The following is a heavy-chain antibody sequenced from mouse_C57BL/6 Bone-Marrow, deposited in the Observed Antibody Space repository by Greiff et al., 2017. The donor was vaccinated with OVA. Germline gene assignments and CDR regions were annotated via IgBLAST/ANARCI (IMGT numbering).Heavy chain of an antibody. CDR3: ARELGLGY. V-gene: IGHV1-19*01. CDR1: GYTFTDYY. D-gene: IGHD4-1*01. J-gene: IGHJ2*01. Sequence: VQLKESGPVLVKPGASVKMSCKASGYTFTDYYMNWVKQSHGKSLEWIGVINPYNGGTSYNQKFKGKATLTVDKSSSTAYMERNSLTSEDSAVYYCARELGLGYWGQGTTLTVSS. CDR2: INPYNGGT.